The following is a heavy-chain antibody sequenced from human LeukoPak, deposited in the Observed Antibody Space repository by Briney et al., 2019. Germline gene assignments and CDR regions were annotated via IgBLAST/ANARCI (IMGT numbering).Heavy chain of an antibody. CDR2: ISYDGSNK. J-gene: IGHJ4*02. CDR3: ARGVRGWFGELLDY. D-gene: IGHD3-10*01. Sequence: PGGSLRLSCAASGITFSSYAMHWVRQAPGKGLEWVAVISYDGSNKYYADSVKGRFTISRDNSKNTLYLQMNSLRAEDTAVYYCARGVRGWFGELLDYWGQGTLVTVSS. V-gene: IGHV3-30*04. CDR1: GITFSSYA.